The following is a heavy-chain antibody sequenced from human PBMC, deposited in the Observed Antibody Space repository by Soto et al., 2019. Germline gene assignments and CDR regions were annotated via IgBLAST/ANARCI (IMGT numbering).Heavy chain of an antibody. CDR1: GFTFSSYA. CDR2: IRSSGENT. CDR3: AKLPVAGSSTFVS. Sequence: EVQLLESGGGLAQPGGSLRLSWAASGFTFSSYAMSWVRQAPGKGLEWGSAIRSSGENTYYADSVKGRLTISRVNSKSTLYLQMNSLRAEDTAVYYCAKLPVAGSSTFVSWGQGILVIVSS. V-gene: IGHV3-23*01. J-gene: IGHJ4*02. D-gene: IGHD6-19*01.